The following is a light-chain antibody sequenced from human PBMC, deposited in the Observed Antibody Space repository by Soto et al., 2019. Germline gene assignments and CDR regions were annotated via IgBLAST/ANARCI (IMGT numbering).Light chain of an antibody. CDR2: GNS. Sequence: QSVLTQPPSVSGAPGQRVTISCTGSSSNIGAGYDVHWYQQLPGTAPKLLIYGNSNRPSGVPDRYSGSKSGTSASLAITGLQAEDEAEYYCQSYDSSLSGFAVFGGGTQLTV. CDR3: QSYDSSLSGFAV. V-gene: IGLV1-40*01. CDR1: SSNIGAGYD. J-gene: IGLJ7*01.